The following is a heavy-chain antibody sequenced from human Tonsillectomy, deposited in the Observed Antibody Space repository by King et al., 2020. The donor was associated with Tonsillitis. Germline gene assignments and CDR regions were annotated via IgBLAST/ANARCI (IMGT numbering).Heavy chain of an antibody. J-gene: IGHJ4*02. CDR1: GFTFSNYA. V-gene: IGHV3-23*04. D-gene: IGHD3-10*01. CDR2: ISDSGGST. CDR3: AKTPKMVRGVIGIYFDY. Sequence: VQLVESGGGLVQPGGSLRLSCASSGFTFSNYAMIWVRQAPGKGLEWVSAISDSGGSTYYADSVKGRFTISRDNSKSTLYLQMNSLRAEDTAVYYCAKTPKMVRGVIGIYFDYWGQGTLVTVSS.